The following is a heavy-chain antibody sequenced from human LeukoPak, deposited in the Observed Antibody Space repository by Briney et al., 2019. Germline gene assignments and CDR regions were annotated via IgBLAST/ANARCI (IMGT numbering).Heavy chain of an antibody. D-gene: IGHD1-26*01. CDR2: IYTSGST. Sequence: SETLSLTCTVSGDSISNDDYYWSWIRQPAGKGLEWIGRIYTSGSTNYNPSLKSRVTISVDTSKNQFSLKLSSVTAADTAVYYCAREGELPFDYWGQGTLVTVSS. CDR1: GDSISNDDYY. J-gene: IGHJ4*02. CDR3: AREGELPFDY. V-gene: IGHV4-61*02.